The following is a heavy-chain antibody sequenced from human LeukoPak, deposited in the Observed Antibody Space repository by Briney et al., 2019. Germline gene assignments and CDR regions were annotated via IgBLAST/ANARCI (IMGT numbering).Heavy chain of an antibody. CDR2: IKQDGSEK. J-gene: IGHJ4*02. CDR3: ARDRRCSSTSCYYFDY. CDR1: GFTFSSYW. D-gene: IGHD2-2*01. Sequence: GGSLRLSCAASGFTFSSYWMTWVRQAPGKGLEWVANIKQDGSEKYYEDSVKRRFTISRDNAKNSLYLQMNSLRAEDTAVYYCARDRRCSSTSCYYFDYWGQGTLVTVSS. V-gene: IGHV3-7*04.